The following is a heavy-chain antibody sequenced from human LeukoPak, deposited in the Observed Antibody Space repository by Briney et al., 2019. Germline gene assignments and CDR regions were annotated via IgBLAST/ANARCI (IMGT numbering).Heavy chain of an antibody. CDR1: GGSISSYY. CDR3: ARNRANTVTTYYYYYGMDV. D-gene: IGHD4-11*01. Sequence: SETLSLTCTVSGGSISSYYWSWIRQPPGKGLEWIGYIYYSGSTNYNPSLKSRVTISVDTSKNQFSLKLSSVTAADTAVYYCARNRANTVTTYYYYYGMDVWGQGTTVTVSS. CDR2: IYYSGST. V-gene: IGHV4-59*01. J-gene: IGHJ6*02.